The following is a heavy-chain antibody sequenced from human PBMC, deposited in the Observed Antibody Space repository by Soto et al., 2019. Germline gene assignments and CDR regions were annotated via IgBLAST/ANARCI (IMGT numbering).Heavy chain of an antibody. CDR3: AKELGYCSSTSCHYYYSGMAV. J-gene: IGHJ6*02. CDR2: ISYDGSNK. V-gene: IGHV3-30*18. D-gene: IGHD2-2*01. CDR1: GFTFSSYG. Sequence: GGSLRLSCAASGFTFSSYGMHWVRQAPGKGLEWVAVISYDGSNKYYADSVKGRFTISRDNSKNTLYLQMNSLRAEDTAVYYCAKELGYCSSTSCHYYYSGMAVWGQGTTVPVSS.